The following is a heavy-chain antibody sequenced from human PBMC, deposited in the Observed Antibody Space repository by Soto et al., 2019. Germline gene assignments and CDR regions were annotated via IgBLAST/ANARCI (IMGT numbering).Heavy chain of an antibody. V-gene: IGHV4-59*08. CDR1: GGSISSYY. CDR2: IYYNGNT. J-gene: IGHJ4*01. D-gene: IGHD6-19*01. Sequence: SETLSLTCTVSGGSISSYYWSWIRQPPGEGLEWIGYIYYNGNTNYNPSLKSRVTISVDTSNNQLSLKLRSVTAADTAVYYCARHDGFSSGWIIDYWGHGTLVNVS. CDR3: ARHDGFSSGWIIDY.